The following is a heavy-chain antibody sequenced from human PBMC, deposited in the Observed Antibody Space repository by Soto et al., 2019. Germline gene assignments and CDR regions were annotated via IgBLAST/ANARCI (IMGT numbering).Heavy chain of an antibody. Sequence: TLSLTCDVSGGPISSYYWSWIRQPPGKGLEWIGYIYYSGSTNYNPSLKSRVTISVDTSKNQFSLKLSSVTAADTAVYYCASHGLYYDILTGYMYYFDYWGQGTLVPVSS. J-gene: IGHJ4*02. D-gene: IGHD3-9*01. CDR2: IYYSGST. CDR1: GGPISSYY. V-gene: IGHV4-59*01. CDR3: ASHGLYYDILTGYMYYFDY.